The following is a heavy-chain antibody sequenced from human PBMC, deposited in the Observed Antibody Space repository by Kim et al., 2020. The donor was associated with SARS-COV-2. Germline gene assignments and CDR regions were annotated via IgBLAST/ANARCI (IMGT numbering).Heavy chain of an antibody. D-gene: IGHD3-9*01. V-gene: IGHV3-11*05. CDR2: ISSSSSYT. J-gene: IGHJ4*02. Sequence: GGSLRLSCAASGFTFSDYYMSWIRQAPGKGLEWVSYISSSSSYTNYADSVKGRFTISRDNAKNSLYLQMNSLRAEDTAVYYCARDSIVPHPDILTGYYPQPGDYWGQGTLVTVSS. CDR1: GFTFSDYY. CDR3: ARDSIVPHPDILTGYYPQPGDY.